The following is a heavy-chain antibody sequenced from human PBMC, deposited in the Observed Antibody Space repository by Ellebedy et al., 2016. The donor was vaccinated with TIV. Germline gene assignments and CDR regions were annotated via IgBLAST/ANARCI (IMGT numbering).Heavy chain of an antibody. V-gene: IGHV3-21*01. CDR1: GFTFSSYS. J-gene: IGHJ4*02. D-gene: IGHD5-12*01. CDR3: ARVGGYSGYDDFDY. Sequence: GGSLSLSCAVSGFTFSSYSMNCVRQAPGKGLEWVSCISSSSSYMYYAVSLKGRFTISRDNAKNSLYLQMNSLIAEDTAVYYCARVGGYSGYDDFDYWGQGTLVTVSS. CDR2: ISSSSSYM.